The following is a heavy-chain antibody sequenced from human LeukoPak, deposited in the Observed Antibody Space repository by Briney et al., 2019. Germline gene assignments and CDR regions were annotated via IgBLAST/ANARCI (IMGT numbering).Heavy chain of an antibody. D-gene: IGHD2-21*02. CDR3: ARRLAYCGGDCYNYFDY. Sequence: GSLRLSCAASGFNFSSYGMTWVRQPPGKGLEWIGSIYYSGSTYYNPSLKSRVTISVDTSKNQFSLKLSSVTAADTAVYYCARRLAYCGGDCYNYFDYWGQGTLVTVSS. CDR1: GFNFSSYG. CDR2: IYYSGST. V-gene: IGHV4-39*01. J-gene: IGHJ4*02.